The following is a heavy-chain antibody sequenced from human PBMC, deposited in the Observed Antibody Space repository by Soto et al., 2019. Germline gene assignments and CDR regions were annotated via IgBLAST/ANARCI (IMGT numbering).Heavy chain of an antibody. CDR1: GGSIKNTGAN. J-gene: IGHJ5*02. CDR3: ATHTSGSRNGPHT. V-gene: IGHV4-39*01. Sequence: QLQLQESGPGLVKPSETLSLTCTVSGGSIKNTGANWGWVRQPPGKGLEWIGSVYYTGTTYYNPSLQSGVNISIDTSKNQYSLSVNSVAAADTAVYYCATHTSGSRNGPHTWGQGTLVTVSS. D-gene: IGHD1-26*01. CDR2: VYYTGTT.